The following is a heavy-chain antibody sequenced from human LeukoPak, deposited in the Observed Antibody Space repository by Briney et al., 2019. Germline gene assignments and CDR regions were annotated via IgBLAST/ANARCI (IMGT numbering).Heavy chain of an antibody. V-gene: IGHV1-2*02. CDR1: GYTFTGYY. Sequence: ASVKVSCKASGYTFTGYYMHWVRQAPGQGLECMGWINPNSGGTNFAQKFQRRVTMTRDTSISTAYMELSRLRSDDTAVYYCARGSARETGYGDMLTGVSYWGQGTLVTVSS. D-gene: IGHD3-9*01. CDR3: ARGSARETGYGDMLTGVSY. CDR2: INPNSGGT. J-gene: IGHJ4*02.